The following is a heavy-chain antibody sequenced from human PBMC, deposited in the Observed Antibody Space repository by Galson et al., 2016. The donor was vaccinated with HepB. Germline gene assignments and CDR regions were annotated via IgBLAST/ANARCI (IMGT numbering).Heavy chain of an antibody. Sequence: SLRLSCAASGFTFSTAWMNWVRQAPGKGLEWVGRIKSKIDDETTDYAAPVKGRFTISRDDSTNTLYLQMNSLKTEDSAVYYCVREAGYSSAFGYWGQGTLVTVSS. CDR3: VREAGYSSAFGY. CDR2: IKSKIDDETT. D-gene: IGHD4-11*01. V-gene: IGHV3-15*07. J-gene: IGHJ4*02. CDR1: GFTFSTAW.